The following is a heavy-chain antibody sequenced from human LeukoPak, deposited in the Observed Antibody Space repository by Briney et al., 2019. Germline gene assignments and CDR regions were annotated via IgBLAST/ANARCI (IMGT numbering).Heavy chain of an antibody. CDR1: GYTFTGSY. J-gene: IGHJ6*02. CDR2: INPNSGGT. Sequence: ASVKVSCRASGYTFTGSYIHWVRQAPGQGLEWIGRINPNSGGTNYAQNFQGRVTMTSDTSISTAYMELSRLRSDDTAVYYCARATRLGDLYGMVVWGQGTTVTVSS. CDR3: ARATRLGDLYGMVV. V-gene: IGHV1-2*06. D-gene: IGHD3-10*01.